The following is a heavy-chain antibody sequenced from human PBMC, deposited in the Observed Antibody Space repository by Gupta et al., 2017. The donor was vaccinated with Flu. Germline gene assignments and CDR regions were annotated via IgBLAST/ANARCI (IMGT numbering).Heavy chain of an antibody. CDR2: VYNSGSS. J-gene: IGHJ5*02. D-gene: IGHD6-19*01. CDR1: GGFISTYY. CDR3: ARGGYSSGWLKGGNWFDP. Sequence: QVPLQESGPGLVKPSETLSLACTVSGGFISTYYWRWIRPPPGPGLEWVGSVYNSGSSDYKPSLKSRLTISVDPSKSQFTLKLSSVTAAETAVYYCARGGYSSGWLKGGNWFDPWGQGILVTVSS. V-gene: IGHV4-59*01.